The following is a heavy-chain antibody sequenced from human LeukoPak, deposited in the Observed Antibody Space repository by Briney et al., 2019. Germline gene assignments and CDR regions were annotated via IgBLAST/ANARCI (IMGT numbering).Heavy chain of an antibody. CDR3: ARVRRVVVKADY. CDR2: INHSGST. J-gene: IGHJ4*02. CDR1: GGSFSGYY. Sequence: SETLSLTCAVYGGSFSGYYWSWIRQPPGEGLEWIGEINHSGSTNYNPSLKSRVTISVDTSKNQFSLKLSSVTAADTAVYYCARVRRVVVKADYWGQGTLVTVSS. V-gene: IGHV4-34*01. D-gene: IGHD2-21*01.